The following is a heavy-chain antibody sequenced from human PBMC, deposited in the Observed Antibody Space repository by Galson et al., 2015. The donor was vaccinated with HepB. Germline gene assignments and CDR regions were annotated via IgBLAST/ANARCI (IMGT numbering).Heavy chain of an antibody. J-gene: IGHJ4*02. D-gene: IGHD5-24*01. V-gene: IGHV3-7*03. CDR1: GFTFSSYW. CDR3: ARDGGDGYNYEDY. Sequence: SLRLSCAASGFTFSSYWMSWVRQAPGKGLEWVANIKQDGSEKYYVDSVKGRFTISRDNAKNSLYLQMNSLRAEDTAVYYCARDGGDGYNYEDYWGQGTLVTVSS. CDR2: IKQDGSEK.